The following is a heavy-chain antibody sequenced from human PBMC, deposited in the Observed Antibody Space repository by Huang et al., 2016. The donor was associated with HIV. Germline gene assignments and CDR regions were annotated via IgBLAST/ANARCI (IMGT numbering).Heavy chain of an antibody. CDR3: ARHWWLNSYFDF. CDR2: IHYSGSP. J-gene: IGHJ4*02. V-gene: IGHV4-39*01. CDR1: GASIDSSNYY. Sequence: LQLQESGPGLVKPSETLSLTCTVSGASIDSSNYYWGWIRQPTGKGREWIGSIHYSGSPNYNPSLESRVTISLETSRNQFSLKLSSVDATETAVYYCARHWWLNSYFDFWGQGALVTVSS. D-gene: IGHD2-8*02.